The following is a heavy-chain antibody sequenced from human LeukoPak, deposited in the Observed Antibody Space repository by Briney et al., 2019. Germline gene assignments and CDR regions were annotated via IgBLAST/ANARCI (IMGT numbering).Heavy chain of an antibody. J-gene: IGHJ4*02. D-gene: IGHD2-2*01. CDR1: GGSFSGYY. V-gene: IGHV4-34*01. CDR2: INHSGST. Sequence: SETLSLTCAVYGGSFSGYYWSWIRQPPGKGLEWIGEINHSGSTNYNPSLKSRVAISVDTSKNQFSLKLSSVTAADTAVYYCARIVPAALIDYWGQGTLVTVSS. CDR3: ARIVPAALIDY.